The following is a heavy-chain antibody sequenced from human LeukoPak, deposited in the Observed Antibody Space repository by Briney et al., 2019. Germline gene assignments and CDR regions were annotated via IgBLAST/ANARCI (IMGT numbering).Heavy chain of an antibody. D-gene: IGHD2-15*01. CDR3: ARLGYCSGGSCYSTVDYYYGMDV. CDR1: GGSISSYY. CDR2: VYYTGST. V-gene: IGHV4-59*01. Sequence: PSETLSLTRTVSGGSISSYYWNWIRQPPGKGLEWIGYVYYTGSTNYNPSLKSRVTISVDTSKSQFSLMLTSVTTADSAVYYCARLGYCSGGSCYSTVDYYYGMDVWGQGTTVTVSS. J-gene: IGHJ6*02.